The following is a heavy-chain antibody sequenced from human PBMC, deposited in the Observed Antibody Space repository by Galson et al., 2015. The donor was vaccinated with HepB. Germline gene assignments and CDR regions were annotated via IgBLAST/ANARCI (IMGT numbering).Heavy chain of an antibody. CDR2: ISLSGSPI. Sequence: SLRLSCAASGFTFSSYEMNWVRQAPGKGLEWVSSISLSGSPIYYADSVRGRFTISRDNAKKSLYLQMNSLRAEDTAVYYCARDVEYCSGNVCYHRDNFDSWGQGTLVTVSS. J-gene: IGHJ4*02. CDR3: ARDVEYCSGNVCYHRDNFDS. V-gene: IGHV3-48*03. D-gene: IGHD2-15*01. CDR1: GFTFSSYE.